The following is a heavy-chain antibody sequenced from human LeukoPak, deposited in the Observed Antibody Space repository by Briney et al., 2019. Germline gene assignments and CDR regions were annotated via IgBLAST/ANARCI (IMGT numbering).Heavy chain of an antibody. CDR1: GFTFSSYW. D-gene: IGHD3-10*01. CDR3: ARAKPKNMVRGLIMRRESRYYFDY. J-gene: IGHJ4*02. V-gene: IGHV3-74*01. CDR2: INSDGSST. Sequence: GGSLRLSCAASGFTFSSYWMHWVRHAPGKGLVWVSRINSDGSSTSYADSVKGRFTISRDNAKNTLYLQMNSLRAEDTAVYYCARAKPKNMVRGLIMRRESRYYFDYWGQGTLVTVSS.